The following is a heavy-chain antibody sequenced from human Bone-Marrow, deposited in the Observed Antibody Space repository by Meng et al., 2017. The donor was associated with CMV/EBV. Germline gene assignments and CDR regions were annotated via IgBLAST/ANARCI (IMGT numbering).Heavy chain of an antibody. J-gene: IGHJ4*02. CDR2: ISYDGSKK. CDR1: GFTFSSYA. V-gene: IGHV3-30*04. Sequence: GGSLRLSCAASGFTFSSYAMHWVRQAPGKGLEWVAIISYDGSKKYYVDSVKGRFTISRDNSKNTLYLQMNNLRTEDTAVYYCASGGGGSDYWGQGMLVTVSS. CDR3: ASGGGGSDY. D-gene: IGHD3-16*01.